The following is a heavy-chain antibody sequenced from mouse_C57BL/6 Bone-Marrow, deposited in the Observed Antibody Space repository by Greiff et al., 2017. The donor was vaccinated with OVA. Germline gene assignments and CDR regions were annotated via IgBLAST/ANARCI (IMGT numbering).Heavy chain of an antibody. J-gene: IGHJ2*01. CDR3: ATSGTKAFFDY. D-gene: IGHD4-1*01. CDR2: INPYNGGT. Sequence: EVQRVESGPVLVKPGASVKMSCKASGYTFTDYYMNWVKQSHGKSLEWIGVINPYNGGTSYNQKFKGKATLTVDKSSSTAYLELNSLTSEDSAVYYCATSGTKAFFDYWGQGTTLTVSS. CDR1: GYTFTDYY. V-gene: IGHV1-19*01.